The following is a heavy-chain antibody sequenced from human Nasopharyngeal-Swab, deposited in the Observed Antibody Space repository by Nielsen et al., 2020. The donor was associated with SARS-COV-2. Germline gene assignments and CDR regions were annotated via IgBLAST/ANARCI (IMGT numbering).Heavy chain of an antibody. D-gene: IGHD1-7*01. Sequence: GGSLRLSCAASGFTFSTFGMHWVRQAPGKGLEWVGFIRSKAYGGTTEYAASVKGRFTISRDDSKSIAYLQMNSLKTEDTAVYYCTRSELHRAGWFDPWGQGTLVTVSS. CDR1: GFTFSTFG. V-gene: IGHV3-49*04. J-gene: IGHJ5*02. CDR3: TRSELHRAGWFDP. CDR2: IRSKAYGGTT.